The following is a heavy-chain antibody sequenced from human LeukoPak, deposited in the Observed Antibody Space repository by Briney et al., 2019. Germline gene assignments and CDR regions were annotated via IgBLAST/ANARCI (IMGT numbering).Heavy chain of an antibody. CDR1: GGSISSGGYY. CDR2: IYYSGST. V-gene: IGHV4-31*03. D-gene: IGHD6-25*01. CDR3: ARDQREAWFDP. Sequence: SQTLSLTCTVSGGSISSGGYYWSWIRQHPGKGLEWIGYIYYSGSTYYNPSLKSRVTISVDTSKDQFSLKLSSVTAADTAVYYCARDQREAWFDPWGQGTLVTVSS. J-gene: IGHJ5*02.